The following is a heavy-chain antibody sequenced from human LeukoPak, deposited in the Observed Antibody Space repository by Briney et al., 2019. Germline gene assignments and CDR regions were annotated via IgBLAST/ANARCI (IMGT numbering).Heavy chain of an antibody. J-gene: IGHJ4*02. V-gene: IGHV3-48*03. CDR3: ARDNGNKYYFDY. CDR2: ISSNSMYT. Sequence: GSLRLSCAASGFTFSSYEMNWVRQAPGKELEWISYISSNSMYTKYADSVKGRFTISRDNAKKSLYLQMNSLRAEDTAVYYCARDNGNKYYFDYWGQGTLVTVSS. CDR1: GFTFSSYE. D-gene: IGHD2-8*01.